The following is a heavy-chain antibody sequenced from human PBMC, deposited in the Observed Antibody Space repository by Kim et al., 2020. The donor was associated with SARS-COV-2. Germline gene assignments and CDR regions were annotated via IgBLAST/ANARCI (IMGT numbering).Heavy chain of an antibody. CDR2: IYYSGST. CDR1: GCSISSYY. CDR3: ARSSFPSSSMGIWFDT. Sequence: SETLSLTCTVSGCSISSYYWSWIRQPPGKGLEWIGYIYYSGSTNYNPSLKSRGTISVDTSKNQFSLNLSSVTAPDTGLYYCARSSFPSSSMGIWFDTWG. V-gene: IGHV4-59*01. D-gene: IGHD6-13*01. J-gene: IGHJ5*01.